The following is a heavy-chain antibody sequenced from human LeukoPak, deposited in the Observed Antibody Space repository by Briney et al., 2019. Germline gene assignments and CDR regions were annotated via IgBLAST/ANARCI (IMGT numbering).Heavy chain of an antibody. Sequence: ASVKVSCEASGYTFTSYAMYWVRQAPGQRLEWMGWINAGNGNTKYSQKFQGRVTITRDTSASTVYMELTSLRSEDTAVYYCGRSDYGDYGITYWGQGTLVTVSS. CDR3: GRSDYGDYGITY. D-gene: IGHD4-17*01. CDR1: GYTFTSYA. CDR2: INAGNGNT. V-gene: IGHV1-3*01. J-gene: IGHJ4*02.